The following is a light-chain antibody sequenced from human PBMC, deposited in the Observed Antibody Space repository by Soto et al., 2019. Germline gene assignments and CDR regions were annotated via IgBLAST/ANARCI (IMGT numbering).Light chain of an antibody. CDR3: QSYDSSLSAYV. CDR2: GNS. Sequence: QSVLAQPPSVSGAPGQKVTISCTGSSSNIGAGYDLHWYQQLPGTAPKLLLYGNSNRPSGVPERFSGSKSGTSASLAITGLQAEDEAEYYCQSYDSSLSAYVFGTGTKLTVL. CDR1: SSNIGAGYD. J-gene: IGLJ1*01. V-gene: IGLV1-40*01.